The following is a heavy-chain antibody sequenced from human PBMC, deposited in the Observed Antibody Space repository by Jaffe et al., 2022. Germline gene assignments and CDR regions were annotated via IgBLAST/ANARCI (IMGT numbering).Heavy chain of an antibody. CDR1: GFTFSSYW. CDR3: ARERVYDYIWGSYRSRYYYYYMDV. D-gene: IGHD3-16*02. J-gene: IGHJ6*03. CDR2: IKQDGSEK. V-gene: IGHV3-7*01. Sequence: EVQLVESGGGLVQPGGSLRLSCAASGFTFSSYWMSWVRQAPGKGLEWVANIKQDGSEKYYVDSVKGRFTISRDNAKNSLYLQMNSLRAEDTAVYYCARERVYDYIWGSYRSRYYYYYMDVWGKGTTVTVSS.